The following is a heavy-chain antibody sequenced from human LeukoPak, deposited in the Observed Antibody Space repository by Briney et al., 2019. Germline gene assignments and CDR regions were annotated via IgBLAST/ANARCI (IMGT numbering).Heavy chain of an antibody. CDR3: ARGMIAVAGTYVGY. J-gene: IGHJ4*02. V-gene: IGHV3-21*01. CDR1: GFTFSSYS. CDR2: ISSSSSYI. Sequence: SGGSLRLSCAASGFTFSSYSMNWVRQAPGKGLEWVSSISSSSSYIYYADSVKGRFTISRDNAKNSLYLQMNSLRAEDTAVYYCARGMIAVAGTYVGYWGQGTLVTVSS. D-gene: IGHD6-19*01.